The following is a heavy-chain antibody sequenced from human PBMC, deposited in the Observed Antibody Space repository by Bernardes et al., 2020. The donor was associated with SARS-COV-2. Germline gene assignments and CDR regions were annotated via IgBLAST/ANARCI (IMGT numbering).Heavy chain of an antibody. CDR3: AKGRDSGYLVPFDY. V-gene: IGHV3-23*01. D-gene: IGHD3-22*01. CDR1: GFTLTSYA. Sequence: GGSLRLSCAASGFTLTSYAMSWVRQAPGKGLEWVSGIGGDADNTYYADSVKGRFTISRDSSMNTLFLQMSSLRAEDTAVYYCAKGRDSGYLVPFDYWGQGTLVTVSS. J-gene: IGHJ4*02. CDR2: IGGDADNT.